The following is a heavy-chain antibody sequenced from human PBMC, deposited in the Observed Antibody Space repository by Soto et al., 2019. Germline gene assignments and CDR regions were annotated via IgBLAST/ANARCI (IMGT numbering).Heavy chain of an antibody. J-gene: IGHJ4*02. V-gene: IGHV4-59*08. CDR3: ARRSGGSSHDY. D-gene: IGHD2-15*01. CDR2: IYYSGST. CDR1: GGSISSYY. Sequence: SETLSLTCTVSGGSISSYYWSWIRQPPGMGLEWIGYIYYSGSTNYNPSLKSRVTISVDTSKNQFSLKLSSVTAADTAVYYCARRSGGSSHDYWGQGTLVTVSS.